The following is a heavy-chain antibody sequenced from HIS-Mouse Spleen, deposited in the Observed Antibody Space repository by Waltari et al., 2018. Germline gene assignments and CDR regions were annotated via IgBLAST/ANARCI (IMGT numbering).Heavy chain of an antibody. CDR2: IYYSGST. J-gene: IGHJ5*02. V-gene: IGHV4-39*07. Sequence: QLQLQESGPGLVKPSETLSLTCTVPGGSIRRSSYYWGWIRPPPGKGLEWIGSIYYSGSTYYNPSLKSRVTISVDTSKNQFSLKLSSVTAADTAVYYCARDYGDNWFDHWGQGTLVTVSS. CDR1: GGSIRRSSYY. D-gene: IGHD4-17*01. CDR3: ARDYGDNWFDH.